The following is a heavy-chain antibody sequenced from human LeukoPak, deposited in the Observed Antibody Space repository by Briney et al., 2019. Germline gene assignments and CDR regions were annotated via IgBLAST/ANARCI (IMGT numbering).Heavy chain of an antibody. J-gene: IGHJ4*02. CDR2: MNPKSGNT. CDR1: GYTFTSYD. V-gene: IGHV1-8*01. D-gene: IGHD2-2*01. CDR3: ARGRGGAALLWRYFDL. Sequence: ASVKVSCKASGYTFTSYDINWVRQAPGQGLEWMGWMNPKSGNTGYGQRFQGRVTFTRNTSITTGYMELSSLKSDDTAVYFCARGRGGAALLWRYFDLWGQGTLVTVPS.